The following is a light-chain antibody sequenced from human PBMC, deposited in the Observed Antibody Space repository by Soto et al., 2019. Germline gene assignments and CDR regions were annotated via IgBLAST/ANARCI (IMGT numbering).Light chain of an antibody. CDR1: QSVSSY. CDR2: AAS. V-gene: IGKV3-11*01. Sequence: EIVLTQSPATLSLSPGERATLSCRASQSVSSYLAWYQQKPGQAPRLLIYAASNRATGIPARFSGSGSGTDLTLTISTLEPEDFAVYYCQQRNNWPPSITFGQGTRLQIK. CDR3: QQRNNWPPSIT. J-gene: IGKJ5*01.